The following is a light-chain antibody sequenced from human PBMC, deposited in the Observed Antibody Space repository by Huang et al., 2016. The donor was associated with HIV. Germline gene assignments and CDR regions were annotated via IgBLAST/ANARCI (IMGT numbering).Light chain of an antibody. CDR1: QSVTSNY. CDR3: QQYGGSRGT. CDR2: DTS. Sequence: EIVLTQSPGTLSLSPGERATLSCRASQSVTSNYLAWYQQKPGQAPRLLIYDTSSRATGIPDRFSGRGSGTDFTLTINRLDPEDFAVYYCQQYGGSRGTFGQGTKVEIK. J-gene: IGKJ1*01. V-gene: IGKV3-20*01.